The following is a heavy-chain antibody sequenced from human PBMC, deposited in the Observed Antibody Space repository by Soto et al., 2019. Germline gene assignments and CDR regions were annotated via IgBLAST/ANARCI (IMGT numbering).Heavy chain of an antibody. V-gene: IGHV5-51*01. Sequence: EVQLVQSGAEVKKPGESLKISCKGSGYSFTNYWIGWVRQKPGKGLEWMGTIFPGDSDTRYSPSFQGQVTISADRSSSTACLQWSSLKASDSAMYYCATPKQPYFGRDSYDVLGYWYFDLWGRGTLVTVSS. CDR3: ATPKQPYFGRDSYDVLGYWYFDL. CDR2: IFPGDSDT. J-gene: IGHJ2*01. D-gene: IGHD2-21*02. CDR1: GYSFTNYW.